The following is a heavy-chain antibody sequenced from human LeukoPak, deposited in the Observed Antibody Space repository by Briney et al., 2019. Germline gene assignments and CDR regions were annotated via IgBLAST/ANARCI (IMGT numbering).Heavy chain of an antibody. V-gene: IGHV4-4*07. Sequence: SETLSLTCIVSGGSMSRYYWSWIRQPAGKGLEWIGRIYTSGSTEYNPSLKSRVTISVDTSKNQFSLKLSSVTAADTAVYYCARDGTGDSFDYWGQGTLVTVSS. CDR1: GGSMSRYY. D-gene: IGHD1-14*01. CDR3: ARDGTGDSFDY. J-gene: IGHJ4*02. CDR2: IYTSGST.